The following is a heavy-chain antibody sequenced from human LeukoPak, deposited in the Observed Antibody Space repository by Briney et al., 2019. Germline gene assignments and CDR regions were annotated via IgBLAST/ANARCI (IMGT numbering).Heavy chain of an antibody. V-gene: IGHV3-21*01. CDR1: GFTFNRYN. J-gene: IGHJ5*02. CDR3: ARGADGVSSNSRGWFDP. CDR2: ISTSSSYI. D-gene: IGHD2-15*01. Sequence: IPGGSLRLSCAASGFTFNRYNMNWVRRAPGKGLEWVSSISTSSSYIYYADSVRGRFTISRDNAKNSLYLQMNSLRAEDTAVYSCARGADGVSSNSRGWFDPWGQGTLVTVSS.